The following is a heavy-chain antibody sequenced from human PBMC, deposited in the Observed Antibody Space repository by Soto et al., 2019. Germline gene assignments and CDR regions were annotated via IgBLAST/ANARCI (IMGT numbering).Heavy chain of an antibody. CDR3: AKPAVAGTYWYFDL. CDR1: GFTFSSYA. Sequence: EVQLLESGGGLVQPGGSLRLSCAASGFTFSSYAMSWVRQAPGKGLDWVSAIIGSGGSTYYADSVKGRFTISRDNSKNTLYLQMNSLRAEDTAVYYCAKPAVAGTYWYFDLWGRGTLVTVS. D-gene: IGHD6-19*01. CDR2: IIGSGGST. V-gene: IGHV3-23*01. J-gene: IGHJ2*01.